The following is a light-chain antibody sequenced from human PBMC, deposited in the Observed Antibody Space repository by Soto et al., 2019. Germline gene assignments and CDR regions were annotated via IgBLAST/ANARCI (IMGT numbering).Light chain of an antibody. CDR3: QKYDSAPLT. CDR2: GAS. Sequence: HMARSPSSLNPSIGDKVNISCRASQGFSNSLAWYQQKPGKVPTLLIYGASILQSGVPSRFSGSGSGTEFTLTISCLQPEDVATYFCQKYDSAPLTFGGGTKVDIK. CDR1: QGFSNS. J-gene: IGKJ4*01. V-gene: IGKV1-27*01.